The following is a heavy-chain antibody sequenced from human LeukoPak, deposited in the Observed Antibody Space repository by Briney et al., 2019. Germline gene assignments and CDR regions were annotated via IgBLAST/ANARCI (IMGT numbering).Heavy chain of an antibody. Sequence: GGSLRLSCAASGFTFSSYSMNWVRQAPGKGLEWVSSISSSSSYIYYADSVKGRFTISRDNAKNSLYLQMNSLRAEDTAVYYCAREKYDILPGYRYGMDVWGQGTTVTVSS. CDR1: GFTFSSYS. D-gene: IGHD3-9*01. J-gene: IGHJ6*02. CDR3: AREKYDILPGYRYGMDV. V-gene: IGHV3-21*01. CDR2: ISSSSSYI.